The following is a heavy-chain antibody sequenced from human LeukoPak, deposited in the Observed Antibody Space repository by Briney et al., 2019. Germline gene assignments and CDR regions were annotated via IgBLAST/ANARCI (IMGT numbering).Heavy chain of an antibody. CDR2: IHYSGST. D-gene: IGHD3-22*01. CDR3: ARASSSGYWFDP. Sequence: PSETLSLTCTVSGGSIYSSSYHWVWIRQPPGKGLEWIGRIHYSGSTYYNPSLKSRVTISVDTSKTQFPLKLSSVTAADTAVYYCARASSSGYWFDPWGQGTLVTASS. CDR1: GGSIYSSSYH. V-gene: IGHV4-39*01. J-gene: IGHJ5*02.